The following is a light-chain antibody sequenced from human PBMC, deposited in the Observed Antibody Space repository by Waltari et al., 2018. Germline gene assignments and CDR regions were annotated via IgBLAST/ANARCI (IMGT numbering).Light chain of an antibody. CDR1: QSLLHSNGYNY. V-gene: IGKV2-28*01. J-gene: IGKJ4*01. CDR3: MQALQTPPT. CDR2: LGA. Sequence: DIVMTQSPLSLPVTPGEPASMSCRSCQSLLHSNGYNYLDWDLQKPGQSPQLLIYLGANRASGVPDRFSASGSGTDFTLNISRVEAEDVGVYYCMQALQTPPTFGGGTKVEIK.